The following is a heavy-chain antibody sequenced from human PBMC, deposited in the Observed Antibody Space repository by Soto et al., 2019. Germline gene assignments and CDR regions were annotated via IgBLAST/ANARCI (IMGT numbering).Heavy chain of an antibody. CDR1: GFTFSTYW. V-gene: IGHV3-7*01. CDR2: INQDGSEK. J-gene: IGHJ4*02. D-gene: IGHD2-15*01. CDR3: SGSLDY. Sequence: PGGSLRLSCVASGFTFSTYWVDWVRQAPGKGLEWVANINQDGSEKHYVDSVKGRFTISRDNAKNSLYLQMSSLTAEDSALYYCSGSLDYWGQGAQVTVSS.